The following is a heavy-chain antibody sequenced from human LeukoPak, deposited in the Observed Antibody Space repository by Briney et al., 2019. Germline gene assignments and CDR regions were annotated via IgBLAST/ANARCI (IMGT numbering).Heavy chain of an antibody. V-gene: IGHV4-39*01. CDR1: GGSISSSSYY. D-gene: IGHD3-3*01. Sequence: SETLSLTCTVSGGSISSSSYYWGWIRQPPGKGLEWIGSIYYSGSTYYNPSLKSRVTISVDTSKNQFSLKLSSVTAADTAVYYCARLIEKGLRITIFGVAQIDYWGQGTLVTVSS. CDR3: ARLIEKGLRITIFGVAQIDY. J-gene: IGHJ4*02. CDR2: IYYSGST.